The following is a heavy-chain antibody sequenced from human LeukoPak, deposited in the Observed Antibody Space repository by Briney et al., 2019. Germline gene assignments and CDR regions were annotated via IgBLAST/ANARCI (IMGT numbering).Heavy chain of an antibody. D-gene: IGHD1-14*01. CDR3: AREVSPPNWFDP. Sequence: SETLSLTCAVSGASISGSDWWTWVRQPPGKGLEWIGEIYHSGSTNYNPSLKSRVTISVDKSKSHFSLKVTSVTAADTAVYYCAREVSPPNWFDPWGQGTLVTVSS. J-gene: IGHJ5*02. CDR2: IYHSGST. V-gene: IGHV4-4*02. CDR1: GASISGSDW.